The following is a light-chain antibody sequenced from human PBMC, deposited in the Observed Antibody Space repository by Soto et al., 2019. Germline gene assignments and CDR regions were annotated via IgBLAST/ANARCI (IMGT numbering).Light chain of an antibody. J-gene: IGKJ3*01. CDR1: QSVTTR. CDR3: QQYESSPHN. V-gene: IGKV3-20*01. Sequence: EIVLTQSPDTLSLSPGGRATLSCRASQSVTTRLAWYQQKPGQPPRLLISGASVRASGVPVRISGSGSGTDFTLTISRLEPEDFAVYYCQQYESSPHNFGPGTRVEI. CDR2: GAS.